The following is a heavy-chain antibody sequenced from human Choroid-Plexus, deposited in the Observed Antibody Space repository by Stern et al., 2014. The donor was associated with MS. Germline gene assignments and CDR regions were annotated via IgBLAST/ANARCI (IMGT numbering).Heavy chain of an antibody. CDR1: GFTLGSCA. CDR3: AKDRQYLTYFFDH. V-gene: IGHV3-30*18. J-gene: IGHJ5*02. Sequence: VQLVESGGGVVQPGRPLRLSCVASGFTLGSCAMHWVRQAPGKGLEWVAGVSYDGINKYYADSGKGLFTISRDNSQNTLYMQMSSLRPEDSAVYYCAKDRQYLTYFFDHWGQGSLVTVSS. D-gene: IGHD2/OR15-2a*01. CDR2: VSYDGINK.